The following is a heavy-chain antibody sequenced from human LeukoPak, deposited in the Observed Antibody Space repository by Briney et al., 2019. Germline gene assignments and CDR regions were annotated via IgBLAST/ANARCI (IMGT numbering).Heavy chain of an antibody. CDR3: ARADGYDWAVGY. V-gene: IGHV1-46*01. J-gene: IGHJ4*02. CDR1: GYTFTSYY. D-gene: IGHD5-12*01. CDR2: INPSGGST. Sequence: ASVKVSSKESGYTFTSYYMHWVRQAPGQGLEWMGIINPSGGSTSYAQKFQGRVTMTRDTSTSTVYMELSSLRSEDTAVYYCARADGYDWAVGYWGQGTLVTVSS.